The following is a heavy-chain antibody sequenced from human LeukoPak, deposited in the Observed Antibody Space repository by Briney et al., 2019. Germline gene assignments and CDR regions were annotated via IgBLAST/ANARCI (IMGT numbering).Heavy chain of an antibody. CDR3: AKFFDGDYDYFDY. Sequence: GGSLRLSCVASGFTISRYWMNWVRQAPGKGLVWVSRISGDGRTISYADSVKGRFTISIDNAKNTLSLQMNSLRAEDTAVYYCAKFFDGDYDYFDYWGQGTLVTVSS. V-gene: IGHV3-74*01. CDR1: GFTISRYW. J-gene: IGHJ4*02. D-gene: IGHD4-17*01. CDR2: ISGDGRTI.